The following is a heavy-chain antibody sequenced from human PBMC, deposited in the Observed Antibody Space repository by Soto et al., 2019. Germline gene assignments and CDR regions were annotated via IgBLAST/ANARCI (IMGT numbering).Heavy chain of an antibody. D-gene: IGHD2-21*02. CDR1: GFTFSGSA. CDR3: ARVIVVVTAPYYYYGMDV. J-gene: IGHJ6*02. V-gene: IGHV3-7*01. CDR2: IKQDGSEK. Sequence: PGGSLRLSCAASGFTFSGSAMHWVRQAPGKGLEWVANIKQDGSEKYYVDSVKGRFTISRDNAKNSLYLQMNSLRAEDTAVYYCARVIVVVTAPYYYYGMDVWGQGTTVTVS.